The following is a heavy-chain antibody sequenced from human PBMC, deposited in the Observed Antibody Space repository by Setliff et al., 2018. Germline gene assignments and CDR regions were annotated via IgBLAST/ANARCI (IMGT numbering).Heavy chain of an antibody. CDR3: ARGGNFDLSFPPDY. CDR2: TIGSGGFT. V-gene: IGHV3-23*01. CDR1: GLMFSNYA. Sequence: GGSLRLSCAVSGLMFSNYAMTWVRQAPGKGLEWLSSTIGSGGFTYYADSVKGRFTVSRHDARNTVHLQMDSLRVNDTAVYFCARGGNFDLSFPPDYWGQGVLVTVSS. J-gene: IGHJ4*02. D-gene: IGHD3-9*01.